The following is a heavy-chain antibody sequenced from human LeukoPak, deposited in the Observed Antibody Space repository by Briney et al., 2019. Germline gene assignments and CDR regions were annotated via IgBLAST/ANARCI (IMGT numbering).Heavy chain of an antibody. D-gene: IGHD3-10*01. V-gene: IGHV4-61*02. J-gene: IGHJ5*02. CDR2: IYSSGST. CDR1: GGSISSGSYY. Sequence: SETLSLTCTVSGGSISSGSYYWNWIRQPAGKGLEWIGRIYSSGSTNYNPSLKSRVTISVDTSKIQFSLKLSSVTAADTAVYYCAREGLNMVRGVIPKEAWGWFDPWGQGTLVTVSS. CDR3: AREGLNMVRGVIPKEAWGWFDP.